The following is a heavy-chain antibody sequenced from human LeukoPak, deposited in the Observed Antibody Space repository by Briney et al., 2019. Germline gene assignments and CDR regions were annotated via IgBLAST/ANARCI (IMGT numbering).Heavy chain of an antibody. D-gene: IGHD2-21*02. CDR2: INNNGGST. CDR3: ARDLRLKELAYCGGDCLDY. Sequence: VGALRLSCAASGDTFSNYAMRWVRQAPGKGLEYVSAINNNGGSTYYANSVRGRFTISRDNSKNTLYLQIGRLRAEDMAAYYCARDLRLKELAYCGGDCLDYWGQGTLVTVSS. CDR1: GDTFSNYA. J-gene: IGHJ4*02. V-gene: IGHV3-64*01.